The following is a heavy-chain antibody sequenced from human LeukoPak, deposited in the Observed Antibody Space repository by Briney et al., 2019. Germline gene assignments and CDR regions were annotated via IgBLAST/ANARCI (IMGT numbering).Heavy chain of an antibody. D-gene: IGHD3-22*01. CDR1: GYTFTSYG. V-gene: IGHV1-18*01. CDR3: TRARYFHDNSGHPEAFDF. Sequence: EASVKVSCKASGYTFTSYGISWVRQAPGQGLEWMGWISAYNGNTNYAQKLQGRVTMTTDTSTSTAYMELRSLRSDDTAVYYCTRARYFHDNSGHPEAFDFWGQGTVVTVSS. J-gene: IGHJ3*01. CDR2: ISAYNGNT.